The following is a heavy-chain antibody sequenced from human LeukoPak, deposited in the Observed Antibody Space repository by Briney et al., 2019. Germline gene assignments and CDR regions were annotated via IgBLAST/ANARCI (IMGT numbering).Heavy chain of an antibody. CDR3: ARDMTTATTCYLEH. J-gene: IGHJ1*01. Sequence: GGSLRLSCAASGFTFSTYSMNWVRQAPGKGLEWVSPISSSSNYIYYADSVKGRFSISRDDAKNLLFLQMNGLRVEDTAVYYCARDMTTATTCYLEHWGQGTLVTVSS. D-gene: IGHD4-17*01. V-gene: IGHV3-21*06. CDR2: ISSSSNYI. CDR1: GFTFSTYS.